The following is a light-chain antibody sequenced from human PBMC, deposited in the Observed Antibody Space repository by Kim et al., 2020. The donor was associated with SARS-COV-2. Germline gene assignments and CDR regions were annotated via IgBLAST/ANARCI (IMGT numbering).Light chain of an antibody. Sequence: SYELTQPPSVSVSPGQTASITCSGDKLGNKYVSWYQQKPGQSPVLVIYQNKKPPSGIPERVSASNSGNTATLTISATQATDEADYYCQAWDSTTVVFGGGTQLTVL. CDR3: QAWDSTTVV. J-gene: IGLJ2*01. CDR1: KLGNKY. V-gene: IGLV3-1*01. CDR2: QNK.